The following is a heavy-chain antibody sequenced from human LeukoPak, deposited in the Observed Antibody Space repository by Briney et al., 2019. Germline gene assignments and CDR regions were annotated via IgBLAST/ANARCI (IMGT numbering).Heavy chain of an antibody. D-gene: IGHD3-16*02. Sequence: GGSLRLSCTASGFTFSDYEMDWVRQAPGKGLEWVSYISGDGSTIYYAGSVKGRFTISRDNAKDSLYLQMNSLRAEDTAVYYCARAIYHLDYWGQGALVTVSS. CDR3: ARAIYHLDY. CDR2: ISGDGSTI. CDR1: GFTFSDYE. V-gene: IGHV3-48*03. J-gene: IGHJ4*02.